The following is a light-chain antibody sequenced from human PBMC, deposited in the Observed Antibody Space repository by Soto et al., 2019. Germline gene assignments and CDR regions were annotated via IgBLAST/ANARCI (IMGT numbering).Light chain of an antibody. CDR3: QQYGSSPTT. CDR1: QSVSSSY. J-gene: IGKJ1*01. Sequence: EIVLTHSPGTLSLSPWEIATLSCRASQSVSSSYLAWYQQKPGQAPRLLIYGASGRATGIPDRFSGSGSGTDFTLTISRLEPEDFAVYYCQQYGSSPTTFGHGTKVDNK. CDR2: GAS. V-gene: IGKV3-20*01.